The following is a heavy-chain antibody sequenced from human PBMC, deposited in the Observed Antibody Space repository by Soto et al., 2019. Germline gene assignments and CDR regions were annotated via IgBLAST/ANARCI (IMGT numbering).Heavy chain of an antibody. CDR3: AREDPTTIGWYYFDF. CDR1: GFTFSNYD. D-gene: IGHD6-19*01. J-gene: IGHJ4*02. Sequence: GGSLRLSCAASGFTFSNYDMHWVHQAPGKGLEWVSAFGSAGDIYYTDSVKGRFTISRENGKNSLYLQMNSLRAEDTAVYYCAREDPTTIGWYYFDFWGQGTLVTSPQ. V-gene: IGHV3-13*01. CDR2: FGSAGDI.